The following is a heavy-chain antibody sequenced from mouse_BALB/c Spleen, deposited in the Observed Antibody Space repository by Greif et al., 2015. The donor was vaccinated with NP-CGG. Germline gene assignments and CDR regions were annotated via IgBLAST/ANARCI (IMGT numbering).Heavy chain of an antibody. D-gene: IGHD4-1*01. Sequence: VQLQQSGAELVMPGASVKMSCKASGYTFTDYWMHWVKQRPGQGLEWIGAIDTSDSYTSYNQKFKGKATLTVDESSSTAYMQLSSLTSEDSAVYYCARWETGTAWFAYWGQGTLVTVSA. CDR1: GYTFTDYW. V-gene: IGHV1-69*01. CDR2: IDTSDSYT. CDR3: ARWETGTAWFAY. J-gene: IGHJ3*01.